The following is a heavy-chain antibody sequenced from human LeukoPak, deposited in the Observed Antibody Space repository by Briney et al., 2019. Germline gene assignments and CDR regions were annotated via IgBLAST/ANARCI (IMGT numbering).Heavy chain of an antibody. CDR1: GGSISSYY. J-gene: IGHJ4*02. CDR2: IYYSGST. CDR3: ARAVAAAGHGNLDY. D-gene: IGHD6-13*01. Sequence: PSETLSLTCTVSGGSISSYYWSWIRQPPGKGLEWIGYIYYSGSTNYNPSLKSRVTISVDTSKSQFSLKLSSVTAADTAVYYCARAVAAAGHGNLDYWGQGTLVTVSS. V-gene: IGHV4-59*01.